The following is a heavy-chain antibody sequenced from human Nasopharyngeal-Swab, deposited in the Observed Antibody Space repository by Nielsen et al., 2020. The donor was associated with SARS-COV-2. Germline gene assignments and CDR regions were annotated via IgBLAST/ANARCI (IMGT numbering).Heavy chain of an antibody. CDR3: ARFAYSSGWTEKYFDS. J-gene: IGHJ4*02. CDR1: GYTFTRYD. V-gene: IGHV1-8*03. D-gene: IGHD6-19*01. CDR2: MNPNSGNT. Sequence: ASVKVSCKASGYTFTRYDINWVRQATGQGLEWMGWMNPNSGNTGYARKFQGRVTITRNTSISTAYMQLSSLTSEDTAVYYCARFAYSSGWTEKYFDSWGQGTLVTVSS.